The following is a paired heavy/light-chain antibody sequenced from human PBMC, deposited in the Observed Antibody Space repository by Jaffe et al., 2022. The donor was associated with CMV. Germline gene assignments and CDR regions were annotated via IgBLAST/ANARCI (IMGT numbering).Heavy chain of an antibody. CDR2: INPSGGGT. V-gene: IGHV1-46*01. CDR3: AKELGGTRRDGYNWADH. Sequence: QVQLVQSGAEVKKPGASVKVSCKASGYTFTSSYIHWVRQAPGQGLEWMAIINPSGGGTSYAQKFQGRVTMTRDTSTSTVYMELSSLRSEDTAVYYCAKELGGTRRDGYNWADHWGQGTLVTVSS. CDR1: GYTFTSSY. D-gene: IGHD5-12*01. J-gene: IGHJ4*02.
Light chain of an antibody. J-gene: IGKJ1*01. CDR1: QSVSSY. Sequence: EIVLTQSPATLSLSPGERATLSCRASQSVSSYLAWYQQKPGQTPRLLIYDASNRATGIPARFSGSGSGTDFTLTISSLEPEDFAVYYCQQRSNWPPTFGQGTKVEIK. CDR2: DAS. V-gene: IGKV3-11*01. CDR3: QQRSNWPPT.